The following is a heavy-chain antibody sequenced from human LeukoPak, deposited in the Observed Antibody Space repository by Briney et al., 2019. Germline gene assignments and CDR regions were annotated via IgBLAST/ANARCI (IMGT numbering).Heavy chain of an antibody. D-gene: IGHD3-10*01. Sequence: SETLSLTCTVSGGSVSSGSYYWSWIRQPPGKGLEWIGSIYYSGSTYYNPSLKSRVTISVDTSKNQFSLKLSSVTAADTAVYYCARALNYYGSGSRFDYWGQGTLVTVSS. CDR1: GGSVSSGSYY. J-gene: IGHJ4*02. V-gene: IGHV4-39*01. CDR2: IYYSGST. CDR3: ARALNYYGSGSRFDY.